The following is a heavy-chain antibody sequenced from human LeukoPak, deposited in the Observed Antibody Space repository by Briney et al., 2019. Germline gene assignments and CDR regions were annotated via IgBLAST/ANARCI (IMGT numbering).Heavy chain of an antibody. Sequence: SQTLSLTCAISGDSVSSNSASWNWIRQSPSRGLEWLGRTYYRSKWRNDYAVSVKSRITINPDTSKNQFSLQLSSVTPEDTAVYYCARENRATASKGYFDYWGQGTLVTVSS. D-gene: IGHD2-21*02. J-gene: IGHJ4*02. CDR1: GDSVSSNSAS. CDR2: TYYRSKWRN. V-gene: IGHV6-1*01. CDR3: ARENRATASKGYFDY.